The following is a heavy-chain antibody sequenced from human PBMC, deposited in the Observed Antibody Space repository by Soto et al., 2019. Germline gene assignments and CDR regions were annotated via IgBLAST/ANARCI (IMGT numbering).Heavy chain of an antibody. J-gene: IGHJ6*02. CDR2: IRGSGGST. V-gene: IGHV3-23*01. CDR3: AKDQTGYSYGSGMDV. D-gene: IGHD5-18*01. CDR1: GFTFSSYA. Sequence: PGGSLRLSCAASGFTFSSYAMSWVRQAPGKGLEWVSAIRGSGGSTYYADSVKGRFTISRDNSKNTLYLQMNSLRAEDTAVYYCAKDQTGYSYGSGMDVWGQGTTVTVSS.